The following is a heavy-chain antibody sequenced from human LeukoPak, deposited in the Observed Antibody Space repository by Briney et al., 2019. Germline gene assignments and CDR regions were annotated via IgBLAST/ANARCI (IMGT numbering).Heavy chain of an antibody. CDR1: GGSISSYY. J-gene: IGHJ4*02. CDR3: ARDRIYFDY. CDR2: IYYSGST. V-gene: IGHV4-59*01. Sequence: PSETLSLTCTVSGGSISSYYWSWIRQPPGKGLEWIGYIYYSGSTNYNPSLKSRVTISVDTSKNQFSLRLSSVTAAGTAVCYCARDRIYFDYWGQGTLVTVSS.